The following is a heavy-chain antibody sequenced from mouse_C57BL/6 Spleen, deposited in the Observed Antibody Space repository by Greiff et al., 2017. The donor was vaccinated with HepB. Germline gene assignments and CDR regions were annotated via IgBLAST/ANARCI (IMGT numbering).Heavy chain of an antibody. Sequence: EVQGVESGGGLVQPGGSLSLSCAASGFTFTDYYMSWVRQPPGKALEWLGFIRNKANGYTTEYSASVKGRFTISRDNSQSILYLQMNALRAEDSATYYCARSPYYSNYVRAMDYWGQGTSVTVSS. CDR1: GFTFTDYY. J-gene: IGHJ4*01. CDR2: IRNKANGYTT. CDR3: ARSPYYSNYVRAMDY. V-gene: IGHV7-3*01. D-gene: IGHD2-5*01.